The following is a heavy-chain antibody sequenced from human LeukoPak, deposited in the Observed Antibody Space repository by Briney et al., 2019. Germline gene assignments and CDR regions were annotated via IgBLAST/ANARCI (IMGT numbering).Heavy chain of an antibody. CDR3: ARATISVAYAFDI. CDR1: GFTFSSYA. D-gene: IGHD6-19*01. V-gene: IGHV3-23*01. Sequence: PGGSLRLSCAASGFTFSSYAMSWVRQAPGKGLEWVSAITGTGGSTYYADSVKGRFTISRENAKNSLYLQMNSLRAEDTAVYYCARATISVAYAFDIWGQGTMVTVSS. CDR2: ITGTGGST. J-gene: IGHJ3*02.